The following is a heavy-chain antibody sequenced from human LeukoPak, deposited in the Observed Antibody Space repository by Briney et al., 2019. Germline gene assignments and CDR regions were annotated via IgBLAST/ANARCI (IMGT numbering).Heavy chain of an antibody. Sequence: QTLSLTCAISGDSGSSNSVTWNWIRQSPSRGLEWLGRTYYRSTWYNDYAVSVRGRITVNPDTSKNQFSLHLNSVTPEDTAVYYCARRLTQYDCFDPWGQGILVTVSS. CDR1: GDSGSSNSVT. D-gene: IGHD2-2*01. CDR3: ARRLTQYDCFDP. V-gene: IGHV6-1*01. CDR2: TYYRSTWYN. J-gene: IGHJ5*02.